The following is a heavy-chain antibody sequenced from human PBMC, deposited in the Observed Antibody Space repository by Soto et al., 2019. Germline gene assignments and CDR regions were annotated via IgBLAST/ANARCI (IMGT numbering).Heavy chain of an antibody. CDR1: GFTFSSYG. CDR3: AKGKLRYFDWLSGMDV. D-gene: IGHD3-9*01. CDR2: ISYDGSNK. V-gene: IGHV3-30*18. J-gene: IGHJ6*02. Sequence: PGGSLRLSCAASGFTFSSYGMHWVRQAPGKGLEWVAVISYDGSNKYYADSVKGRFTISRDNSKNTLYLQMNSLRAEDTAVYYCAKGKLRYFDWLSGMDVWGQGTTVTVSS.